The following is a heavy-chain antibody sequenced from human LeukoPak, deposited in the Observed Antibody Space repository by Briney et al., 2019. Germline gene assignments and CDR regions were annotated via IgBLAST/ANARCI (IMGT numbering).Heavy chain of an antibody. CDR3: ARGGRWELPRPYAFDI. Sequence: ASVMVSCKASGYTFSTYGISWVRQAPGQGLEWMGWISAYNGHTNYAQKLQGRVTMTTDTSTSTAYMDLRSLRSHDTAVYYCARGGRWELPRPYAFDIWGQGTMVTVSS. CDR2: ISAYNGHT. V-gene: IGHV1-18*01. J-gene: IGHJ3*02. D-gene: IGHD1-26*01. CDR1: GYTFSTYG.